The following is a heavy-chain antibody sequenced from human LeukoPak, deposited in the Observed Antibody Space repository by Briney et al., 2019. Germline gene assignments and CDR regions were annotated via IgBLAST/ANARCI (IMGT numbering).Heavy chain of an antibody. J-gene: IGHJ4*02. V-gene: IGHV1-46*01. CDR2: IHPSGGNT. CDR3: ARDCSSTRCQGPVFDN. D-gene: IGHD2-2*01. Sequence: ASVKVSCKASGYTFTSNYIHWVRQAPGQGLEWMGIIHPSGGNTNYAQKFQGRVAMTRDTSTSTVYMELSSLRSEDTAIYYCARDCSSTRCQGPVFDNWGQGTLVTVSS. CDR1: GYTFTSNY.